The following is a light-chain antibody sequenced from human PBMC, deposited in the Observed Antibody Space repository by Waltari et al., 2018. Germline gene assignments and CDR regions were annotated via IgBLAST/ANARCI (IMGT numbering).Light chain of an antibody. J-gene: IGKJ1*01. V-gene: IGKV3-20*01. Sequence: EIVLTQSPGTLSLSPGERVTLSCRASQSVSRALAWYQQKPGQAPRLLIYGASNRATGIPDRFSGSGSGTVFSLTIRRLEPEDFAVYYCQHYVRLPVTFGQGTKVEIK. CDR3: QHYVRLPVT. CDR2: GAS. CDR1: QSVSRA.